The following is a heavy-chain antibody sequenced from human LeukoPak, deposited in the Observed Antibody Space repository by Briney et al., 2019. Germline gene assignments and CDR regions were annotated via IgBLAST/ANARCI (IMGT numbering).Heavy chain of an antibody. CDR3: QSRFLEWLLDY. CDR1: GDSIRSNNYC. Sequence: SETLSLTCTVSGDSIRSNNYCWGWIRQPPGKGLEWIGSIYDTGSTFYNPSLKSRVIISVDTSKNQFSLKLSSVTAADTAVYYCQSRFLEWLLDYWGQGTLVTVSS. J-gene: IGHJ4*02. CDR2: IYDTGST. D-gene: IGHD3-3*01. V-gene: IGHV4-39*01.